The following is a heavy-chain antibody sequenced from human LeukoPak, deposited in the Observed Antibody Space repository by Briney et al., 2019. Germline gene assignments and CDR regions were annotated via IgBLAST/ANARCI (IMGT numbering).Heavy chain of an antibody. V-gene: IGHV1-8*01. CDR1: GYTFTSYD. CDR2: MNPNSGNT. Sequence: GASVKVSCRASGYTFTSYDINWVRQATGQGLEWMGWMNPNSGNTGYAQKFQVRVTMTRNTSISTAYMELSSLRSEDTAVYYCARGLGIAAAGNYDYWGQGTLVTVSS. J-gene: IGHJ4*02. D-gene: IGHD6-13*01. CDR3: ARGLGIAAAGNYDY.